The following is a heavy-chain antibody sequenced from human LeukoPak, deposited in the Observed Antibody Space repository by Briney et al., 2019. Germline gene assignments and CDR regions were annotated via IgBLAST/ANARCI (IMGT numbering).Heavy chain of an antibody. J-gene: IGHJ4*02. CDR1: GGSISSGGYY. CDR2: IYYSGST. D-gene: IGHD3-10*01. V-gene: IGHV4-31*11. Sequence: SQTLSLTCAVSGGSISSGGYYWSWIRQHPGKGLEWIGYIYYSGSTYYNPSLKSRVTISVDTSKNQFSLKLSSVTAADTAVYYCASAGFGEFVFDYWGQGTLVTVSS. CDR3: ASAGFGEFVFDY.